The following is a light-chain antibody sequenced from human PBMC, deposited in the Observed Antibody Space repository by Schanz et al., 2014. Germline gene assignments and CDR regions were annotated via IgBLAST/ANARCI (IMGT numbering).Light chain of an antibody. CDR2: GAY. CDR1: QSVSSSF. J-gene: IGKJ1*01. CDR3: QQYYNWPPWT. V-gene: IGKV3-20*01. Sequence: EIVLTQSPGTLSLSPGERATLSCRASQSVSSSFLAWYQQKPGQAPRLVIYGAYSRATGIPDRFSASGSGTDFTLTISSLQSEDFAVYYCQQYYNWPPWTFGQGTKVEIK.